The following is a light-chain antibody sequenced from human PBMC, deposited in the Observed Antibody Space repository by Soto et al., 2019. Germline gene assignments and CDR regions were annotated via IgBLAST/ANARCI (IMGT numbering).Light chain of an antibody. Sequence: EIVLTQSPGTLSLSPGERATLSCRASQSVSSSYLACYQQKPGQAPRLLIYGAASRATGIPDRFSGSGSGTDFTLTISRLEPEDFAVYYCQQYGSSMRWTFGQGTKVDIK. CDR3: QQYGSSMRWT. CDR1: QSVSSSY. V-gene: IGKV3-20*01. CDR2: GAA. J-gene: IGKJ1*01.